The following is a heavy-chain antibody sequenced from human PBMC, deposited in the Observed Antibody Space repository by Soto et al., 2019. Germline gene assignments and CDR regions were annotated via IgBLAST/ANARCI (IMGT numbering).Heavy chain of an antibody. D-gene: IGHD3-10*01. Sequence: QVQLVESGGGLVKPGGSLRLSCAASGFTFSDYYMSWIRQAPGKGLEWVSYISSSGSTIYYADSVKGRFTISRDNGKISLYLQMNSLRAEDTAVYYCARDQYYYGSGSYPYYYYGMDVWGQGTTVTVSS. CDR3: ARDQYYYGSGSYPYYYYGMDV. CDR2: ISSSGSTI. V-gene: IGHV3-11*01. CDR1: GFTFSDYY. J-gene: IGHJ6*02.